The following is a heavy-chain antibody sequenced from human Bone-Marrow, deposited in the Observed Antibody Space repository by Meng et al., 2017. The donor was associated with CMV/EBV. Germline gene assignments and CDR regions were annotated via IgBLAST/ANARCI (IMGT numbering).Heavy chain of an antibody. Sequence: TCNFSGFSLNSGVGVGWIRQPPGKALEWLALIYWDDDNRYSPSLKSRLTLTKDTSKNQVFLTMTNVDPVDTATYFCAHRQSAAGQFDYWGQGTLVTVSS. V-gene: IGHV2-5*02. CDR2: IYWDDDN. J-gene: IGHJ4*02. D-gene: IGHD6-13*01. CDR3: AHRQSAAGQFDY. CDR1: GFSLNSGVG.